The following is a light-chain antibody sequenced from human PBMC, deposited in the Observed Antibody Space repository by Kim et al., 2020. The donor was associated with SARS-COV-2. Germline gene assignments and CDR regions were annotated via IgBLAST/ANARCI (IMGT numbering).Light chain of an antibody. CDR2: GDS. J-gene: IGLJ1*01. CDR1: SSNIGAGYD. V-gene: IGLV1-40*01. CDR3: QSYDGSLTYV. Sequence: QSVLTQPPSVSGAPGQRVTISCTGSSSNIGAGYDVHWYQQLPGTAPKLLIYGDSNRPSGVPDRVSGSRSGTSASLAITGLQAEDEADYYCQSYDGSLTYVFGTGTKVTVL.